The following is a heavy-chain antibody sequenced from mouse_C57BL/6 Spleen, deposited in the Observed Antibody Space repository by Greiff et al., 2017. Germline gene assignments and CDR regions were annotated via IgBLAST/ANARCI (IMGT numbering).Heavy chain of an antibody. D-gene: IGHD1-1*01. V-gene: IGHV5-4*01. CDR1: GSTFSSYA. Sequence: EVKLVESGGGLVKPGGSLKLSCAASGSTFSSYAMSWVRQTPEKRLEWVATISDGGSYTYYPDNVKGRFTISRDNAKNNLYLQMSHLKSEDTAMYYCAREDYYGSSLYARDYWGQGTSVTVAS. J-gene: IGHJ4*01. CDR2: ISDGGSYT. CDR3: AREDYYGSSLYARDY.